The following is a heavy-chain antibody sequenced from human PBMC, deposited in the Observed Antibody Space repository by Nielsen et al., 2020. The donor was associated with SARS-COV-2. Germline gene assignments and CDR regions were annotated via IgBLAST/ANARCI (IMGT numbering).Heavy chain of an antibody. V-gene: IGHV3-23*01. J-gene: IGHJ4*02. Sequence: GGSLRLSCAASGFSFSNYAMNWVRHAPGKGLEWVPAISGRGGNTFYADSVKGRFTISRDNSKSTLYLQMNSLSAEDTAIYYCAKSDGGYSYGYPDYWGQGTLVTVSS. CDR2: ISGRGGNT. D-gene: IGHD5-18*01. CDR3: AKSDGGYSYGYPDY. CDR1: GFSFSNYA.